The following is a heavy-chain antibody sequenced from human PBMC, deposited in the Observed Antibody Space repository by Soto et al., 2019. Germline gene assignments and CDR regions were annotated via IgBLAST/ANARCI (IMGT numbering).Heavy chain of an antibody. CDR1: GGSISSSSYY. CDR3: ARPGGGNYDFWSGFRNWFDP. D-gene: IGHD3-3*01. V-gene: IGHV4-39*01. Sequence: SETLSLTCPVSGGSISSSSYYWGWIRQPPGKGLEWIGSIYYSGSTYYNPSLKSRVTISVDTSKNQFSLKLSSVTAADTAVYYCARPGGGNYDFWSGFRNWFDPWGQGTLVTVSS. CDR2: IYYSGST. J-gene: IGHJ5*02.